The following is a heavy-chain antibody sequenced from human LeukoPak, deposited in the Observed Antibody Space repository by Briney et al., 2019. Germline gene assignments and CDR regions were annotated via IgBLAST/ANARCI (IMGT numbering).Heavy chain of an antibody. CDR2: IYYIGST. Sequence: KSSETLSLTCTVSGGSISNYYWSWIRQPPGKELEWIGYIYYIGSTNYNPSLKRRVTISVDTSKNQFSLKLSSVTAADTAVYYCARGLDRGYSYGEDFDYWGQGTLVTVSS. J-gene: IGHJ4*02. CDR1: GGSISNYY. CDR3: ARGLDRGYSYGEDFDY. D-gene: IGHD5-18*01. V-gene: IGHV4-59*12.